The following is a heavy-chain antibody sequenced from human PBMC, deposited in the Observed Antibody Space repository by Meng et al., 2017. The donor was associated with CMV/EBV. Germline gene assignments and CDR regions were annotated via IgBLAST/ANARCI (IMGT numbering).Heavy chain of an antibody. CDR1: GFTFSSYA. CDR2: ISYDGSNK. CDR3: ASGSWESSSLVAFDY. Sequence: GGSLRLSCAASGFTFSSYAMHWVRQAPGKGLEWVAVISYDGSNKYYADSVKGRFTISRDNSKNTLYLQMNSLRAEDTAVYYCASGSWESSSLVAFDYWGQGTQVTVSS. J-gene: IGHJ4*02. D-gene: IGHD6-13*01. V-gene: IGHV3-30-3*01.